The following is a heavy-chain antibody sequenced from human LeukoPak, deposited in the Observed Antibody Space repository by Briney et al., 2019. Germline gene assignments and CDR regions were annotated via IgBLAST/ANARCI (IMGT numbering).Heavy chain of an antibody. J-gene: IGHJ6*02. V-gene: IGHV3-23*01. CDR1: GFTFSSYA. CDR2: ISGSGGST. CDR3: AKAKVATIRDYYYGMDV. D-gene: IGHD5-12*01. Sequence: GGSLRLSCAASGFTFSSYAMSWVRQAPGKGLEWVSAISGSGGSTYYADSVKGRFTISRDNSKNTLYLQMNSLRAEDTAVYYCAKAKVATIRDYYYGMDVWGQGTTVTVSS.